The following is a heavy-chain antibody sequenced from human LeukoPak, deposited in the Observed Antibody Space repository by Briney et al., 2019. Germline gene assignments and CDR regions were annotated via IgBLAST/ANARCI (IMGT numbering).Heavy chain of an antibody. J-gene: IGHJ4*02. CDR1: GFTFSSYW. D-gene: IGHD5-12*01. Sequence: GGSLRLSCAASGFTFSSYWMSWVRQAPGKGLEWVANIKQDGSEKYYVDSVKGRFTISRDNSKNTLYLQMNSLRVEDTAVYYCVRDGGYNGYDYWGQGTLVTVSS. V-gene: IGHV3-7*01. CDR3: VRDGGYNGYDY. CDR2: IKQDGSEK.